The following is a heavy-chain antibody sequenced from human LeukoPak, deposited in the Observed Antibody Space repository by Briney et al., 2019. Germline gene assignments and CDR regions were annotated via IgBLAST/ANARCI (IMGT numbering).Heavy chain of an antibody. CDR2: IKQDGSEK. Sequence: PGGSLRLSCAASGFTFSNYWMSWVRQAPGKGLEWVANIKQDGSEKFYVDSVKGRFSISRDNAKNSLYLQMNSLRAEDTAVYYCARGGPSPLVYWGQGTLVTVSS. V-gene: IGHV3-7*01. CDR1: GFTFSNYW. J-gene: IGHJ4*02. CDR3: ARGGPSPLVY. D-gene: IGHD3-3*02.